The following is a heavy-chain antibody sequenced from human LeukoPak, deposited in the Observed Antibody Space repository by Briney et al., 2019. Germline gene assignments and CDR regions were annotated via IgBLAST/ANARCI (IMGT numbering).Heavy chain of an antibody. CDR1: GGTFSSYD. CDR3: ARDTGSGSSYYYGMDA. D-gene: IGHD6-19*01. V-gene: IGHV1-69*04. J-gene: IGHJ6*02. Sequence: GASVKVSCKASGGTFSSYDISRVRQAPGQGLEWMGRIIPIFGIANYAQKFQGRVTITADKSTSTAYMELSSLRSEDTAVYYCARDTGSGSSYYYGMDAWGQGTTVTVSS. CDR2: IIPIFGIA.